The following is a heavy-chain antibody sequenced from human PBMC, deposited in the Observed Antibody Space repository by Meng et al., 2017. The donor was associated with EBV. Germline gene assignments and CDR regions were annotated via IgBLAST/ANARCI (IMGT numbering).Heavy chain of an antibody. CDR3: AHIIAARPFDY. J-gene: IGHJ4*02. V-gene: IGHV2-5*02. CDR2: IYWDDDK. Sequence: ITLNGAGPTLVNPPQAPTLPCTFSGFSLRTGGVGGGWIRQPPGKALEWLALIYWDDDKRYSPSLKSRLTITKDTSKNQVVLTMTNMDPVDAATYYCAHIIAARPFDYWGQGTLVTVSS. CDR1: GFSLRTGGVG. D-gene: IGHD6-6*01.